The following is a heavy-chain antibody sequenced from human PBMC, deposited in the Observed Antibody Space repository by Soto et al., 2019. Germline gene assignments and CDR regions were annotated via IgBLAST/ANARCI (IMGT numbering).Heavy chain of an antibody. D-gene: IGHD3-10*01. V-gene: IGHV4-30-2*01. CDR3: AREITMVRGVSAFDI. J-gene: IGHJ3*02. CDR1: GGSISSGVYS. Sequence: ASETLSLTCAVSGGSISSGVYSLSWIRQPPGKGLEWIGYIYHSGSTYYNPSLKSRVTISVDRSKNQFSLKLSSVTAADTAVYYCAREITMVRGVSAFDIWGQGTMVTVSS. CDR2: IYHSGST.